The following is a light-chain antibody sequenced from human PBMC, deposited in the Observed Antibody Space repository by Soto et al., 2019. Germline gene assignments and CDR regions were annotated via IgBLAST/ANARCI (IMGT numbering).Light chain of an antibody. V-gene: IGLV1-40*01. CDR2: RSD. Sequence: QSVLTQPPSVSGAPGQRVTISCTGSSSNIGAGYDVHWYQQLPGTAPKLLIHRSDQRASGVPDRFSASKSGTSASLAISGLRSEDEGDYYCATGDEGLSGHVFGGGTKLTVL. CDR1: SSNIGAGYD. J-gene: IGLJ3*02. CDR3: ATGDEGLSGHV.